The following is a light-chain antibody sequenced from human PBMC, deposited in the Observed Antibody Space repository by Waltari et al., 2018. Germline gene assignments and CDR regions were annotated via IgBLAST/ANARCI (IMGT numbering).Light chain of an antibody. V-gene: IGKV4-1*01. CDR3: QQYYSTPWT. Sequence: DIVMTQSPDSLAVSLGERATINCRSSRIVLYSSNNKKYITWYQQKPGQPPKLLIYWASTRESGVPDRFSGSGSGTDFTLTISSLQAEDVAVYYCQQYYSTPWTFGQGTKVEIK. J-gene: IGKJ1*01. CDR2: WAS. CDR1: RIVLYSSNNKKY.